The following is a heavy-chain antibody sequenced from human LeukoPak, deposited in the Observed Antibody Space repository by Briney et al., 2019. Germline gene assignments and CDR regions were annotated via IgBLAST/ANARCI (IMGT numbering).Heavy chain of an antibody. CDR3: ARHVDIVATIDY. Sequence: SETLSLTCTVSGVSISSGDYYWIWIRQPPGKGLEGIGYIYYSGSTYYNPSLKSRVTIAVDTSKSQFSLKLSSVAAADTAVYYCARHVDIVATIDYWGQGTLVTVSS. CDR2: IYYSGST. D-gene: IGHD5-12*01. J-gene: IGHJ4*02. CDR1: GVSISSGDYY. V-gene: IGHV4-30-4*01.